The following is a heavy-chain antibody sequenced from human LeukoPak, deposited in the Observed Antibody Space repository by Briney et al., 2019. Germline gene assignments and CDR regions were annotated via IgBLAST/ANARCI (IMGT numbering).Heavy chain of an antibody. V-gene: IGHV4-30-4*07. CDR2: ITYSGTT. J-gene: IGHJ4*02. Sequence: SQTLSLTCAVSGGSISSDSHSWSWIRQPPGRGLEWIAYITYSGTTDYNPSLRSRVTLSLDTSKNQFSLNLSSVTAADTAVYYCARGLDFWSYYHDFWGQGTLVTVSS. D-gene: IGHD3-3*01. CDR1: GGSISSDSHS. CDR3: ARGLDFWSYYHDF.